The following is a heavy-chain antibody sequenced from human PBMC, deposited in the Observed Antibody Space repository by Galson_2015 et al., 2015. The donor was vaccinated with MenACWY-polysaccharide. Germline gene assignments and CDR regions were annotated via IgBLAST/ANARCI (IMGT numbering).Heavy chain of an antibody. V-gene: IGHV3-30-3*01. CDR1: RFTFSSYA. J-gene: IGHJ6*02. D-gene: IGHD2-2*01. Sequence: SLRLSCAASRFTFSSYAMHWVRQAPGKGLEWVAVIPYDGTNKYYADSVEGRFTVSRDNSKNTLYVQMNSLRGEDTAVYYCARSYCDRTTCYGIDVWGQGTSVTVSS. CDR2: IPYDGTNK. CDR3: ARSYCDRTTCYGIDV.